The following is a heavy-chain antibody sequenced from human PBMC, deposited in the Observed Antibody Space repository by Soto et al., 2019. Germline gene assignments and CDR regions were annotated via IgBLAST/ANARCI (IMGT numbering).Heavy chain of an antibody. J-gene: IGHJ4*02. V-gene: IGHV4-59*08. Sequence: SETLSLTCTVSGGSISSYYWSWIRQPPGKGLEWIGYIYYSGSTNYNPSLKSRVTISVDTSKNQFSLKLSSVTAADTAVYYCARHGTAAAGTGDYWGQGTLVTVSS. D-gene: IGHD6-13*01. CDR3: ARHGTAAAGTGDY. CDR2: IYYSGST. CDR1: GGSISSYY.